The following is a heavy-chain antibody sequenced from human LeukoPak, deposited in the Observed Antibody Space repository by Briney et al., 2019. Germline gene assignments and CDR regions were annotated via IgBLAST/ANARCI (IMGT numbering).Heavy chain of an antibody. D-gene: IGHD6-19*01. J-gene: IGHJ4*02. CDR1: GGSISSYY. CDR3: ARLPVAVPGTYSDY. V-gene: IGHV4-59*08. Sequence: PSETLSLTCTVSGGSISSYYWSWIRQPPGKGLEWIGYIYYSRGTLYNSSLKSRITVSVDTSKNQFSLKLSSVTAADTAVYYCARLPVAVPGTYSDYWGQGTLVTVSS. CDR2: IYYSRGT.